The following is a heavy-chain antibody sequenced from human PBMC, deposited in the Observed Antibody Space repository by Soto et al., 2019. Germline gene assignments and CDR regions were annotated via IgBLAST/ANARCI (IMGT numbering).Heavy chain of an antibody. J-gene: IGHJ5*02. D-gene: IGHD3-16*01. Sequence: QVQLVQSGAEVREPGASVKVSCKASGYSFTNNDVSWVRQATGQGLEWMGWMNPGSGDTGYAQKFQGRVTMTRDISXATAYMELSSLRSDDTAIYYCARMATFGSLNWFDPWGQGTLVTVSS. CDR1: GYSFTNND. CDR3: ARMATFGSLNWFDP. CDR2: MNPGSGDT. V-gene: IGHV1-8*01.